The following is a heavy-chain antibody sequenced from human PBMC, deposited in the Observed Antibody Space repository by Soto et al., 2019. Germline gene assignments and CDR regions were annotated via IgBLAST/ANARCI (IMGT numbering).Heavy chain of an antibody. D-gene: IGHD2-8*01. J-gene: IGHJ5*01. V-gene: IGHV3-23*01. Sequence: GGSLRLACAASGFTFSSYAMNWVRQTPGKGLEWVSGVRSIGGNSYYADSVKGRFTISRDNSKNTLYLQMNSLRAEDTAVYYCAKALTDPSPNDRFDSCGQGT. CDR3: AKALTDPSPNDRFDS. CDR1: GFTFSSYA. CDR2: VRSIGGNS.